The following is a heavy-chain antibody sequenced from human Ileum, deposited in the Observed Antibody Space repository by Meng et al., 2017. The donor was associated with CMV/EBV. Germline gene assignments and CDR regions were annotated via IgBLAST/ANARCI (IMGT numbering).Heavy chain of an antibody. J-gene: IGHJ6*02. V-gene: IGHV3-7*04. CDR2: MNHDGSED. D-gene: IGHD3-3*01. Sequence: GESLKISCAASGFRFSSYWMSWVRQAPGKGLEWVANMNHDGSEDYYVDSVKGRFTISRDNAKNSHYLQMNSLRAEDTAVYYCARALLESRSRSGRDVWGQGTTVTVSS. CDR1: GFRFSSYW. CDR3: ARALLESRSRSGRDV.